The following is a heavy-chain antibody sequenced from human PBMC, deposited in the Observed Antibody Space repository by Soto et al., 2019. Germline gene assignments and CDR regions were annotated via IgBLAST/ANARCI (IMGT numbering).Heavy chain of an antibody. CDR3: ATPSIAARPKGGYYYHDV. Sequence: VQLVQSGAEVKKPGSSVKVSCKASGGTFSNSAISWVRQAPGQGLEWMGGLITLAGVRPNYAQNCQGRLTITADESTNTAYMELSSLRSDDTGVYYCATPSIAARPKGGYYYHDVWGQGTTVTVSS. CDR2: LITLAGVRP. V-gene: IGHV1-69*01. D-gene: IGHD6-6*01. J-gene: IGHJ6*02. CDR1: GGTFSNSA.